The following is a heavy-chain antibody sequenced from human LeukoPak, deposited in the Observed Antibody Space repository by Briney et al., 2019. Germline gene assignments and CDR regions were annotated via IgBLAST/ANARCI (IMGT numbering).Heavy chain of an antibody. Sequence: PSETLSLTCAVSGGSISSNSYYWGWIRQPPGKGLEWIGSIYYSGSTYYNPSLKSRVTISVDTSKNQFSLKLSSVTAADTAVYYCARDLRGQVHYDILTGYRTLVWFDPWGQGTLVTVSS. CDR2: IYYSGST. CDR1: GGSISSNSYY. CDR3: ARDLRGQVHYDILTGYRTLVWFDP. V-gene: IGHV4-39*07. J-gene: IGHJ5*02. D-gene: IGHD3-9*01.